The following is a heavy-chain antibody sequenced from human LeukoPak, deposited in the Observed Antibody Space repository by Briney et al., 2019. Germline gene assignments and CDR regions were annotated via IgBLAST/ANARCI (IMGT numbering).Heavy chain of an antibody. Sequence: GGSLRLSCEASGFTFSTHWMHWVRQVPGKGLVWISRISNDVISTISTSYADSVKGRFTISRDNAKNTLYLQMNSLIAEDTAVCYCARAVAGTRNAFDLWGQGTMVTVSS. J-gene: IGHJ3*01. CDR2: ISNDVIST. CDR3: ARAVAGTRNAFDL. CDR1: GFTFSTHW. D-gene: IGHD6-19*01. V-gene: IGHV3-74*01.